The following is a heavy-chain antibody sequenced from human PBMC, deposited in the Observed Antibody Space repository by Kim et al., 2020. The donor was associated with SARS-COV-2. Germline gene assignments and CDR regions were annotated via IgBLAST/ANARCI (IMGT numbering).Heavy chain of an antibody. CDR3: AKAPLRFLEWLPYYFDY. V-gene: IGHV3-9*01. Sequence: GGSLRLSCAASGFTFGDYAMHWVRQAPGKGLEWVSGISWNSGSIGYADSVKGRFTISRDNAKNSLYLQMNSLRAEDTALYYCAKAPLRFLEWLPYYFDYWGQGTLVTVSS. D-gene: IGHD3-3*01. CDR1: GFTFGDYA. CDR2: ISWNSGSI. J-gene: IGHJ4*02.